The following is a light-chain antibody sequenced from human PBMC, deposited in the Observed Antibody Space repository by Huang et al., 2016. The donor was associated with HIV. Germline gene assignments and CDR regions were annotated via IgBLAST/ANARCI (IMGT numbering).Light chain of an antibody. Sequence: EIVLTQSPGTLSLSPGETATLPCRASQSLSADYLAGYQQKPGQTPRLLIYAASSTATGVPDRVSGSGSGTDFTLTIYRLEPEDFAVDFCQQYAGSPWTCGEGTRVGIK. CDR1: QSLSADY. J-gene: IGKJ1*01. CDR2: AAS. V-gene: IGKV3-20*01. CDR3: QQYAGSPWT.